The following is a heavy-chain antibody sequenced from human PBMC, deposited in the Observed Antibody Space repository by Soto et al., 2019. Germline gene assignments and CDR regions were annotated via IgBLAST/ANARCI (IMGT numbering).Heavy chain of an antibody. CDR2: VFYTGKA. V-gene: IGHV4-59*01. D-gene: IGHD4-4*01. J-gene: IGHJ6*02. CDR3: ARDGDGRMTTNPYYYNGMDV. CDR1: GGSLGSYY. Sequence: SETLSLTCTVSGGSLGSYYWSWIREPPGKGLEWIGYVFYTGKANYNASHKSRVSIPLDTSNYQFSLKLSSVTAADTAVYYCARDGDGRMTTNPYYYNGMDVWGPGTTVTVSS.